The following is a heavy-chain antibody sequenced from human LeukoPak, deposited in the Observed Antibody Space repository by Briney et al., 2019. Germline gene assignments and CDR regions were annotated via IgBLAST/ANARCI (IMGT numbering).Heavy chain of an antibody. CDR2: IFYTGRT. CDR3: ARGGLMTGFSTQGALHV. Sequence: SETLSLTCTVSGDSINDYYWSWIRQPPGKGLEYIGYIFYTGRTIYSPSFTSRVAISLDASKNQFSLNLRSVTAADTAVYYRARGGLMTGFSTQGALHVWGPGTMVNVSS. D-gene: IGHD3/OR15-3a*01. CDR1: GDSINDYY. J-gene: IGHJ3*01. V-gene: IGHV4-59*01.